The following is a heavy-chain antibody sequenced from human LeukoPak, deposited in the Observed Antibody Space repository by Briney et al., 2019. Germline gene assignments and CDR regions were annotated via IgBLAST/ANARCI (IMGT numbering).Heavy chain of an antibody. CDR1: GFTYSTYC. Sequence: GGSLRLSCAASGFTYSTYCMSWVRQAPVKGLEWVANINQDGSEKSYVDSVKGRFTISRDNAKNSLYLQMNSLRAEDTAVYYCAREERLRWTAYWGQGTLVTVSS. D-gene: IGHD4-23*01. J-gene: IGHJ4*02. CDR3: AREERLRWTAY. V-gene: IGHV3-7*03. CDR2: INQDGSEK.